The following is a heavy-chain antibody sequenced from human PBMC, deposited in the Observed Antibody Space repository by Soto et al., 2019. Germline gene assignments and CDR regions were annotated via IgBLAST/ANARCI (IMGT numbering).Heavy chain of an antibody. D-gene: IGHD2-15*01. Sequence: GGSLRLSCAASGFTFSSYAMSWVRQAPGKGLEWVSSISSTSIYIFYADSVKGRFTISRDNAKNSLYLQMNSLRAEDTAVYYCARDANLVDSWGQGTLVTGSS. V-gene: IGHV3-21*01. CDR3: ARDANLVDS. CDR2: ISSTSIYI. CDR1: GFTFSSYA. J-gene: IGHJ4*02.